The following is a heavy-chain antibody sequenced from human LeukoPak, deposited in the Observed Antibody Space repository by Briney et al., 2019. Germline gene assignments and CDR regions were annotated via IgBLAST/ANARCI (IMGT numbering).Heavy chain of an antibody. CDR1: GGSFSGYY. V-gene: IGHV4-59*01. D-gene: IGHD5-24*01. CDR3: ARVELGSTSYDAFDI. CDR2: IYYSGST. J-gene: IGHJ3*02. Sequence: SETLSLTCAVYGGSFSGYYWSWIRQPPGKGLEWIGYIYYSGSTNYNPSLKSRVTISVDTSKNQFSLKLSSVTAADTAVYYCARVELGSTSYDAFDIWGQGTMVTVSS.